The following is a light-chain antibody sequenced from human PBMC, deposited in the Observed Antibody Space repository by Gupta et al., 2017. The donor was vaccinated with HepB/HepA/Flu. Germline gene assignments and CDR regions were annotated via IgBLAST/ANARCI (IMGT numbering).Light chain of an antibody. J-gene: IGKJ3*01. CDR2: WAS. V-gene: IGKV4-1*01. CDR3: QQYYSIPFT. CDR1: QSVLYSSNNKYY. Sequence: DIVMTQSPDSLAVSLGERATINCKSSQSVLYSSNNKYYLAWYQQKPGQPPKLLIYWASTRESGVPDRFSGSGSGTDFTLTISSLQAEDVAVYYCQQYYSIPFTFGPGTKVDIK.